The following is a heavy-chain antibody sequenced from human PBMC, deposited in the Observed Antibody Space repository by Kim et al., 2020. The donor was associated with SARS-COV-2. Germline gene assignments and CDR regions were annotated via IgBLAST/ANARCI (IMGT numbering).Heavy chain of an antibody. CDR1: GFTFSNYG. D-gene: IGHD4-17*01. V-gene: IGHV3-30*03. CDR3: ARDRGGDYGEYGVDV. J-gene: IGHJ6*02. CDR2: ISYDGSNK. Sequence: GGSLRLSCAASGFTFSNYGMHWVRQAPGKGLEWVAVISYDGSNKYYADSVKGRFTISRDNSKNTLYLQMNSLRAEDTAVYYCARDRGGDYGEYGVDVWGQGTTVTVSS.